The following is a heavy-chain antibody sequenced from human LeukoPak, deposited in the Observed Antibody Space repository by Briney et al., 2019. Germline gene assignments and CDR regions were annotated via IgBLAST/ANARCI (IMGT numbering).Heavy chain of an antibody. CDR3: AKGVTIVVVNPDAFDI. CDR1: GFTFSSYS. J-gene: IGHJ3*02. V-gene: IGHV3-48*01. D-gene: IGHD3-22*01. Sequence: GGSLRLSCAASGFTFSSYSMNWVRQAPGEGLEWASYISSLSGTIYYADSVKGRFTISRDNAKNSLYLQMDSLRAEDTAVYYCAKGVTIVVVNPDAFDIWGQGTMVTVSS. CDR2: ISSLSGTI.